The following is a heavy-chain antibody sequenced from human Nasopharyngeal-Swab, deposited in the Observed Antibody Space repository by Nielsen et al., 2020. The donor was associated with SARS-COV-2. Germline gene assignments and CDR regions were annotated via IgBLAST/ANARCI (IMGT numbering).Heavy chain of an antibody. J-gene: IGHJ4*02. CDR3: ARDLVRVWSYVGTLDY. CDR2: LWHDGSNV. Sequence: GESLKISYAASGFSFSTYGMHWVRQAPGKGPEWVAVLWHDGSNVGYADSVKGRFSISRDNSKNTLYLQMNSLRAEDTAMYYCARDLVRVWSYVGTLDYWGQGTLVTVSS. CDR1: GFSFSTYG. V-gene: IGHV3-33*01. D-gene: IGHD4-23*01.